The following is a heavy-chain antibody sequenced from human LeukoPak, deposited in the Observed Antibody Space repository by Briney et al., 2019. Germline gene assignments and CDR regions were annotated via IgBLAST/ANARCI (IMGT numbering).Heavy chain of an antibody. CDR3: ARAPSLLDS. CDR2: IYNDIT. Sequence: SETLSLTCTVSGASITTYYWTWIRQAPGKGLEFLAYIYNDITNYNPSLKSRATISIDAFKNQVSLRLSSVTAADTAVYYCARAPSLLDSWGQGILVTVSS. CDR1: GASITTYY. V-gene: IGHV4-4*09. J-gene: IGHJ4*02.